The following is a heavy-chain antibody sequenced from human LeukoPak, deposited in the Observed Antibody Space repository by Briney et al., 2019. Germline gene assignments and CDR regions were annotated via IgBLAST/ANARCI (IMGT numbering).Heavy chain of an antibody. CDR2: VYYSGST. J-gene: IGHJ5*01. CDR1: GGSVSSSSYY. V-gene: IGHV4-39*01. D-gene: IGHD5-12*01. Sequence: PSETLSLTCTVSGGSVSSSSYYCGWIRQPPGKGLEWIGSVYYSGSTYYNPSLKSRVTISVDTSKNQFSLKLSSVTAADTALYYCARRLRGFDSWGQGTLVTVSS. CDR3: ARRLRGFDS.